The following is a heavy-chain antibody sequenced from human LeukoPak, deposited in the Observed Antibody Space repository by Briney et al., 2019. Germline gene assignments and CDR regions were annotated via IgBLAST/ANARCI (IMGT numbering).Heavy chain of an antibody. J-gene: IGHJ4*02. D-gene: IGHD2-15*01. V-gene: IGHV1-8*01. CDR2: MNPNSGNT. CDR3: ARVPPLGYCSGGSCYRFDY. Sequence: ASVKVSCKASGYTFTSYDINWVRQATGQGLEWMGWMNPNSGNTGYAQKFQGRVTMTRNTSISTAYMELSSLKSEDTAVYYCARVPPLGYCSGGSCYRFDYWGQGTLVTVSS. CDR1: GYTFTSYD.